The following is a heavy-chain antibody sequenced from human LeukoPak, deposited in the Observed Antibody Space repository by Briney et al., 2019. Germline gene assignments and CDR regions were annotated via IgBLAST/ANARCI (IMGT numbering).Heavy chain of an antibody. Sequence: SQTLPLTCAISGESDSSNSGAEKWIRESRSRGLECLGSTYYRSKRNNDSAVEVKSRITINPDTSQNQFSLQLNSTNPEDTAVYYCAREARHSTSWYPFDFWGQGTLVTVSS. CDR2: TYYRSKRNN. CDR1: GESDSSNSGA. D-gene: IGHD6-13*01. CDR3: AREARHSTSWYPFDF. J-gene: IGHJ4*02. V-gene: IGHV6-1*01.